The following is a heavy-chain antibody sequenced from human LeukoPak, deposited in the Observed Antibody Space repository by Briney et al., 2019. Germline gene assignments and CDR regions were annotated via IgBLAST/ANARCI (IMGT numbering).Heavy chain of an antibody. V-gene: IGHV3-23*01. J-gene: IGHJ5*02. D-gene: IGHD3-10*01. Sequence: PGGSLRLSCAASGFTFSNYGMSWVRQAPGRGWEWVSAISGSGDSTYYADSVKGRFTIYRDKSKKTLYVQMNSLRAEDTAVYYCASHYGSGSSNWLDPWGQGTMVTVSS. CDR3: ASHYGSGSSNWLDP. CDR1: GFTFSNYG. CDR2: ISGSGDST.